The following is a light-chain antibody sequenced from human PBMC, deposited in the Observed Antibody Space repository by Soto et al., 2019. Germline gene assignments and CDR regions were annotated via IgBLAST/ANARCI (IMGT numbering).Light chain of an antibody. CDR2: DVS. J-gene: IGLJ1*01. CDR1: SGDVGAYDF. Sequence: QSALTQPASVSGSPGQSIAISCTGTSGDVGAYDFVSWHQQHPGKAPKLMIHDVSRRPSGVSDRFSGSKSGNTASLIISGLQAEDEADYYCSSFTGGSTSYVFGTGTKLTVL. CDR3: SSFTGGSTSYV. V-gene: IGLV2-14*01.